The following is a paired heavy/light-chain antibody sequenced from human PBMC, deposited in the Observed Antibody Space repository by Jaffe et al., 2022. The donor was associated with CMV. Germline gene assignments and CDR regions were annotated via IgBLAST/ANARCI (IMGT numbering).Light chain of an antibody. CDR1: SSDVGGYNY. J-gene: IGLJ2*01. Sequence: QSALTQPPSASGSPGQSVTISCTGTSSDVGGYNYVSWYQQHPGKAPKLMIYEVTNRPSGVPDRFSGSKSGNTASLTVSGLQAEDEAEYYCSSYGGNNNEDVIFGGGTKLTVV. CDR2: EVT. CDR3: SSYGGNNNEDVI. V-gene: IGLV2-8*01.
Heavy chain of an antibody. V-gene: IGHV3-33*08. CDR2: IWYDGSQR. CDR3: ARGYCSGGSCYGAACDI. CDR1: GFTFSRHG. D-gene: IGHD2-15*01. Sequence: QGQLVESGGGVVQPGRSLRLSCAASGFTFSRHGMHWVRQAPGKGLEWVAVIWYDGSQRYYVDSVRGRFTISRDNSRNTLYLQMNSLRAEDTALYYCARGYCSGGSCYGAACDIWGQGTMVTVSS. J-gene: IGHJ3*02.